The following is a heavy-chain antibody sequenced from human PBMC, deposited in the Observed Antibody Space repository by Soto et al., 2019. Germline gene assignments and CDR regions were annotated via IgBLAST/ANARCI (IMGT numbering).Heavy chain of an antibody. Sequence: QLGGSLRLSCAASGFTFDDYAMHWVRQAPGKGLEWVSGISWNSGSIGYADSVKGRFTISRDNAKNSLYLQMNSLRAEDTALYYCAKDMRRYFDWLHPGGAFDIWAQGTMVTVSS. D-gene: IGHD3-9*01. CDR3: AKDMRRYFDWLHPGGAFDI. CDR1: GFTFDDYA. V-gene: IGHV3-9*01. J-gene: IGHJ3*02. CDR2: ISWNSGSI.